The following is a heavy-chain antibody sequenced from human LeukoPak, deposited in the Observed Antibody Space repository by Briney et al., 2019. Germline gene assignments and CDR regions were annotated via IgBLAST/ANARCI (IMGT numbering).Heavy chain of an antibody. CDR3: ARWKVRGVIRYYFDY. CDR1: GYSISSGYY. V-gene: IGHV4-38-2*02. J-gene: IGHJ4*02. Sequence: SETLSLTCTVSGYSISSGYYWGWIRQPPGKGLEWIGSIYYSGSTYYNPSLKSRVTISVDTSKNQFSLKLSSVTAADTAVYYCARWKVRGVIRYYFDYWGQGTLVTVSS. D-gene: IGHD3-10*01. CDR2: IYYSGST.